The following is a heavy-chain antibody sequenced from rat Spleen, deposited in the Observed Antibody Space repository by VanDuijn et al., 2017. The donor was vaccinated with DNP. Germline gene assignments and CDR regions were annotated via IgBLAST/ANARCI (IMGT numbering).Heavy chain of an antibody. J-gene: IGHJ3*01. V-gene: IGHV5-25*01. Sequence: EVQLVETGGGLVQPGGSLKLSCAASGFSFRNYYMAWVRQAPKQGLEWVTSISPRGGGTYYRDSVKGRFTISRDNANRTLYLQMDSLRSEDTATYYCATSPGPNWLAYWGQGTLVTVSS. D-gene: IGHD1-4*01. CDR3: ATSPGPNWLAY. CDR1: GFSFRNYY. CDR2: ISPRGGGT.